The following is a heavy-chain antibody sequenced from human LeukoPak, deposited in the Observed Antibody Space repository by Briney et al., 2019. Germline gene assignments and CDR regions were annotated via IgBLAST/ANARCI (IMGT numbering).Heavy chain of an antibody. Sequence: PGGSLTLSCAASGFTFSSCAMHWVSQARGEGREWVAVISYHETSDGSNKHYAGSVKGRFTISRDNSKNTIYLQMNSLRPEDTAVYYCAGQFYDVSTGYRPLDYWGQGALVTVSS. CDR1: GFTFSSCA. J-gene: IGHJ4*02. V-gene: IGHV3-30-3*01. CDR2: ISYHETSDGSNK. D-gene: IGHD3-9*01. CDR3: AGQFYDVSTGYRPLDY.